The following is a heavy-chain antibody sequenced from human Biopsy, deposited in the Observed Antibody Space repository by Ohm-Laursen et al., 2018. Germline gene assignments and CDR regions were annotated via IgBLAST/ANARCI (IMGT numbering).Heavy chain of an antibody. CDR2: ISHTGYT. CDR1: GGSFTGLY. J-gene: IGHJ4*02. Sequence: SETLSLTCTVSGGSFTGLYWTWIRQPPGKGLEWIGHISHTGYTSYKSSLKSRVTISVDTSRNHFSLRLSSLTAADTAVYYCARGSNDSGGLYFPRWGQGTLLTVSS. D-gene: IGHD4-23*01. CDR3: ARGSNDSGGLYFPR. V-gene: IGHV4-59*11.